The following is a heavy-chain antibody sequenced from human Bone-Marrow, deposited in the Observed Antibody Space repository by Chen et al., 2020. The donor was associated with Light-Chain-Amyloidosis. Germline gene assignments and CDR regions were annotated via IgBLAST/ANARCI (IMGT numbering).Heavy chain of an antibody. CDR2: IKEDGSEK. Sequence: EVQLAESGGGLVQPGGSLRLSCEASGFTFSSYWMGWVRQAPGKGLEWVANIKEDGSEKYYVDSVKGRFTISRDNAKNSLYLQMNSLRAEDTGIYYCSCIAYWGQGTLVTVSS. CDR1: GFTFSSYW. CDR3: SCIAY. V-gene: IGHV3-7*01. J-gene: IGHJ4*02.